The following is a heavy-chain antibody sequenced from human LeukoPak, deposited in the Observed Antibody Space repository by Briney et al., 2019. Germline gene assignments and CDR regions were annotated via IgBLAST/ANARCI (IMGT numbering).Heavy chain of an antibody. J-gene: IGHJ6*02. CDR3: AKSSGQLLWFGEACMDV. V-gene: IGHV3-23*01. CDR1: GFTLSGYA. CDR2: IGDSGATT. Sequence: GGSLRLSCAASGFTLSGYAMTWVRQAPGKGLEWVSDIGDSGATTYYADSVKGRFTISRDNSKNTLYLQMNSLRAEDTAVYYCAKSSGQLLWFGEACMDVWGQGTTVTVSS. D-gene: IGHD3-10*01.